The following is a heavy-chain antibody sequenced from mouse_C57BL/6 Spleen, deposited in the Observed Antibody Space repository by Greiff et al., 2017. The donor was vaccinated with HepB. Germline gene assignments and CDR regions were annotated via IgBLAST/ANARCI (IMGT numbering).Heavy chain of an antibody. CDR3: ARGIYYDYDGRNY. J-gene: IGHJ2*01. CDR1: GYAFSSYW. D-gene: IGHD2-4*01. Sequence: QVQLQQSGAELVKPGASVKISCKASGYAFSSYWMNWVKQRPGKGLEWIGQIYPGDGDTNYNGKFKGKATLTADKSSSTAYMQLSSLTSEDSAVYFCARGIYYDYDGRNYWGQGTTLTVSA. CDR2: IYPGDGDT. V-gene: IGHV1-80*01.